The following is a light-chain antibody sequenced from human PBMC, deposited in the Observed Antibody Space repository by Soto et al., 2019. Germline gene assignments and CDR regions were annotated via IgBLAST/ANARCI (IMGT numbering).Light chain of an antibody. CDR3: QQSYRTPFT. CDR2: AAS. CDR1: QSISTY. V-gene: IGKV1-39*01. Sequence: DILMTQSPSSLSASVGDRVTVTCRASQSISTYLNWYQQKPGKAPELLIYAASSLQSGVPSRFSGSGSGTDFTLTISSLQAGDFATYYCQQSYRTPFTFGPGTKVDIK. J-gene: IGKJ3*01.